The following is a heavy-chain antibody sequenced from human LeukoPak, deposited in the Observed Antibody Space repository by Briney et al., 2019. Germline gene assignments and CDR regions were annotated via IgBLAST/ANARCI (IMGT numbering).Heavy chain of an antibody. CDR2: IIPIFGTA. Sequence: SVKVSCKASGGTFSSYAISWVRQAPGQGLEWMGGIIPIFGTANYAQKFQGRVTITADESTSTAYMELSSLRSEDTAVYYCARDRGSGYCSSTSCPTYNWFDPWGQGTLVTVSS. CDR1: GGTFSSYA. J-gene: IGHJ5*02. V-gene: IGHV1-69*01. D-gene: IGHD2-2*01. CDR3: ARDRGSGYCSSTSCPTYNWFDP.